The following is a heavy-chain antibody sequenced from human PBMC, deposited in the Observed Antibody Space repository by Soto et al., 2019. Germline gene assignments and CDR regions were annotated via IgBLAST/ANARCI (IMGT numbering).Heavy chain of an antibody. V-gene: IGHV1-18*01. D-gene: IGHD2-2*01. J-gene: IGHJ6*02. CDR1: GYTFTSYG. Sequence: ASVKVSCKASGYTFTSYGISWVRQAPGQGLEWMGWISAYNGNTNYAQKLQGRVTMTTDTSTSTAYMELRSLRSDDTVVYYCARGLAGCSSTSCQSMDVWGQGTTVTVSS. CDR3: ARGLAGCSSTSCQSMDV. CDR2: ISAYNGNT.